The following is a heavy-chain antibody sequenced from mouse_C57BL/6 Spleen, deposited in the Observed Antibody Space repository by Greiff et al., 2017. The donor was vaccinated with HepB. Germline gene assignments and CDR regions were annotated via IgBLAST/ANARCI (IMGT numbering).Heavy chain of an antibody. CDR3: ARSPNYYGSSYPYAMDY. CDR1: GYTFTSYW. CDR2: IHPNSGST. J-gene: IGHJ4*01. Sequence: QVQLQQPGAELVKPGASVKLSCKASGYTFTSYWMHWVKQRPGQGLEWIGMIHPNSGSTNYNQKFKGKATLTVDTSSSTAYMQLSSLTSEDSAVYYCARSPNYYGSSYPYAMDYWGQGTSVTVSS. V-gene: IGHV1-64*01. D-gene: IGHD1-1*01.